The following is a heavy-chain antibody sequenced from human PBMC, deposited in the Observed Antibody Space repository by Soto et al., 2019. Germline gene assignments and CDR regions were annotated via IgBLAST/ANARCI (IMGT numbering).Heavy chain of an antibody. J-gene: IGHJ4*02. V-gene: IGHV3-33*01. CDR2: IWYDGSNK. CDR1: GFTFSSYG. D-gene: IGHD6-19*01. Sequence: PGGSLRLSCAASGFTFSSYGIHWVRQAPGKGLEWVAVIWYDGSNKYYADSVKGRFTISRDNSKNTLYLQMNSLRAEDTAVYYCARDPRSIAVAGTVYFDYWGQGTLVTVAS. CDR3: ARDPRSIAVAGTVYFDY.